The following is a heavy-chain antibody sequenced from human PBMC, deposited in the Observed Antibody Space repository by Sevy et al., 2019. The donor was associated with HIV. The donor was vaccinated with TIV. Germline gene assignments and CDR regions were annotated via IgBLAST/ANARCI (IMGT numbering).Heavy chain of an antibody. CDR2: ISYDGSNK. V-gene: IGHV3-30-3*01. D-gene: IGHD5-18*01. CDR3: AREPTAMVTRFDY. Sequence: GGSLRLSCAASGFTFSSYAMHWVRQAPGKGLEWVAVISYDGSNKYYAYSVKGRFTISRDNSKNTLYLQMNSLRAEDTAVYYCAREPTAMVTRFDYWGQGTLVTVSS. J-gene: IGHJ4*02. CDR1: GFTFSSYA.